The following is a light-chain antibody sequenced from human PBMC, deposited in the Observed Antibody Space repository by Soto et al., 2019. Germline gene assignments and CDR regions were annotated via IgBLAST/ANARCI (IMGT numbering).Light chain of an antibody. V-gene: IGKV3-11*01. CDR2: DAS. Sequence: EIVLTQSPATLSLSPGERATLSCRASQSVSSYLAWYQQKPGQAPRLLIYDASNRATGIPARFSGSGSGTDFTLTISSLEPEDFAVYYCRQRSNWPYTFGQGTKVDIK. CDR1: QSVSSY. J-gene: IGKJ2*01. CDR3: RQRSNWPYT.